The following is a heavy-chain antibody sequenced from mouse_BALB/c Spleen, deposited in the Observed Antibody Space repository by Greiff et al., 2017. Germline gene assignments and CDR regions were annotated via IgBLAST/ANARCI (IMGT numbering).Heavy chain of an antibody. CDR3: ARRYYGPYYAMDY. D-gene: IGHD1-1*02. CDR1: GYTFTSYW. J-gene: IGHJ4*01. CDR2: INPSTGYT. V-gene: IGHV1-7*01. Sequence: VKLMESGAELAKPGASVKMSCKASGYTFTSYWMHWVKQRPGQGLEWIGYINPSTGYTEYNQKFKDKATLTADKSSSTAYMQLSSLTSEDSAVYYCARRYYGPYYAMDYWGQGTSVTVSA.